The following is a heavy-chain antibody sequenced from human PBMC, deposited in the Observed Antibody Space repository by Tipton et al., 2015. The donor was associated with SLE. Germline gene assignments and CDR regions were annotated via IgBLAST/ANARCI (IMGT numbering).Heavy chain of an antibody. CDR1: GVSGMSFTGYL. J-gene: IGHJ4*02. CDR2: INHSGRT. CDR3: ARDLGLYCSRTSCYGDNYFRY. Sequence: PGLVKPSETLSLTCGVYGVSGMSFTGYLWTWIRQPPGKGLEWIGEINHSGRTNYNSSLQSRVTLSVDTSKNQFSLKLSSVTAADTAVYYCARDLGLYCSRTSCYGDNYFRYWGQVSLVTVSS. V-gene: IGHV4-34*10. D-gene: IGHD2-2*01.